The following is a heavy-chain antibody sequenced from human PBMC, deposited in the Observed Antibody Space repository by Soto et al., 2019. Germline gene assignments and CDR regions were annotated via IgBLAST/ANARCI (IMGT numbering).Heavy chain of an antibody. CDR3: AKGSRMWTPDY. CDR1: GYTFTDYA. D-gene: IGHD2-21*01. V-gene: IGHV1-3*01. CDR2: IAPGNGNT. Sequence: ASVKVSCKASGYTFTDYAIHWVRQAPGQRLEWMGWIAPGNGNTKYSQNFQGRVTITRDASATTAYMELSSLRSEDTAVYYCAKGSRMWTPDYWGQGTLVTVSS. J-gene: IGHJ4*02.